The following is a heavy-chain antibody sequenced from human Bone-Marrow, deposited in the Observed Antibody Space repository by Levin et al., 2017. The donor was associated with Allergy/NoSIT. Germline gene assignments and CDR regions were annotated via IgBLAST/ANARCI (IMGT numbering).Heavy chain of an antibody. CDR2: ISEDGTNK. J-gene: IGHJ4*02. D-gene: IGHD1-20*01. V-gene: IGHV3-30*03. CDR1: GFTFSNFV. Sequence: GGSLRLSCVASGFTFSNFVMHWVRQAPGKGLEWVTFISEDGTNKDYVDSVKGRFTISRDNSKNTLFLHMNNLRPEDTAVYYCARSLTGTTSGCWGQGTLVTVSS. CDR3: ARSLTGTTSGC.